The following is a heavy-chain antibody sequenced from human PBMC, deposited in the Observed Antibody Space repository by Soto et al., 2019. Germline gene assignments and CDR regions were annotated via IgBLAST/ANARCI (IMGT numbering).Heavy chain of an antibody. CDR2: ISTNSRYI. CDR1: GFIFSSYR. Sequence: GLSLRLSCAASGFIFSSYRMNWVLQAPGKGLEWISSISTNSRYIYYADSVEGRFTVSRDNSNNSLYLQMDNLRAEDTAVYYCESKQVIGYYYGLDVWGQGTTVTVSS. CDR3: ESKQVIGYYYGLDV. D-gene: IGHD2-15*01. V-gene: IGHV3-21*01. J-gene: IGHJ6*02.